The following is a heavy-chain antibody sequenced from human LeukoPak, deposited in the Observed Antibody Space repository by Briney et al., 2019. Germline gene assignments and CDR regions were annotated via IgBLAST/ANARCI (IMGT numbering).Heavy chain of an antibody. D-gene: IGHD2-15*01. J-gene: IGHJ4*02. Sequence: SETLSLTCTVSGGSISRYYWSWIRQPAGKGLEWIGRIYASGNTNYNPSLKSRVTMSVDTSKNLFALKLSSVTAADTAVYDCARQGVATASDYWGQGTLVTVSS. CDR1: GGSISRYY. CDR3: ARQGVATASDY. V-gene: IGHV4-4*07. CDR2: IYASGNT.